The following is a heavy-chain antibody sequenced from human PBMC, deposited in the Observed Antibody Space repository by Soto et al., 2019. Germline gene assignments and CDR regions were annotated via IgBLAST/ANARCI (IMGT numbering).Heavy chain of an antibody. Sequence: SETLSLTCSVSGGSVNGYYCYWIRQPAGKGLEWIGRIYTGGSSSYSPSLRSRVTMSVDTSKSQFSLKLSSVTAADTAVYYCARYSSGWWAYDYWGQGTLVTVSS. CDR1: GGSVNGYY. J-gene: IGHJ4*02. D-gene: IGHD6-19*01. CDR2: IYTGGSS. CDR3: ARYSSGWWAYDY. V-gene: IGHV4-4*07.